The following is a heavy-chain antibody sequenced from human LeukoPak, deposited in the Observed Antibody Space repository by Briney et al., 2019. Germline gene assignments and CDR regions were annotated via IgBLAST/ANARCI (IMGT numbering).Heavy chain of an antibody. CDR2: INTDTRGT. CDR3: ARAGAYRFDY. J-gene: IGHJ4*02. V-gene: IGHV3-74*01. Sequence: GGSLRLSCAASGFTFSDYWMHWVRQAPGKGLVWVSIINTDTRGTYYADSVKGRFTISRDNAKNTLYPQMNSLRAEDTAVYYCARAGAYRFDYWGQGTLVTVSS. CDR1: GFTFSDYW. D-gene: IGHD3-16*01.